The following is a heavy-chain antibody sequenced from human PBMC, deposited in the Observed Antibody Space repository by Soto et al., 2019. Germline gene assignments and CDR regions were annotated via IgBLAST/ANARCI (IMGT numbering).Heavy chain of an antibody. V-gene: IGHV3-23*01. CDR2: ISGSGGGT. CDR3: AKVEIGAFGY. J-gene: IGHJ4*02. CDR1: GFTLSSYA. D-gene: IGHD3-3*01. Sequence: GGSLRLSCAASGFTLSSYAINWVRQAPGKGLEWVSVISGSGGGTYYADSVKGRFTISRDSSKNTVYLQMNSLRAEDTAVYYCAKVEIGAFGYWGQGSLVTVSS.